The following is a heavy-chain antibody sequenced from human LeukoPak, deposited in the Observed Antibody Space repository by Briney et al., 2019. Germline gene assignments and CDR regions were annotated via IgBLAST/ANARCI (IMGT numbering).Heavy chain of an antibody. J-gene: IGHJ6*03. CDR3: ATATVTTRAYYYYMDV. Sequence: SSETLSLTCTVSGGSISSYDWSWIRQPPGKGLEWIGYIYYSGSTNYNPSLKSRVTISVDTSKNQFSLKLSSVTAADTAVYYCATATVTTRAYYYYMDVWGKGTTVTVSS. CDR2: IYYSGST. V-gene: IGHV4-59*08. D-gene: IGHD4-17*01. CDR1: GGSISSYD.